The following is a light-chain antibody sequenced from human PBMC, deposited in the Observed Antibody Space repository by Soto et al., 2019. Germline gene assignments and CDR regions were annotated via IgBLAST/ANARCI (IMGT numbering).Light chain of an antibody. CDR3: QQYGSPVT. CDR1: QSVSSSY. CDR2: GAT. J-gene: IGKJ4*01. Sequence: EIVLTQSPGTLSLSPGEVATLSCRASQSVSSSYLAWYQQKPGQAPRLLIYGATSRATGIPDRFSGSGSGTEFTLTISRLEPEDFAVYYCQQYGSPVTFGGGTKVEIK. V-gene: IGKV3-20*01.